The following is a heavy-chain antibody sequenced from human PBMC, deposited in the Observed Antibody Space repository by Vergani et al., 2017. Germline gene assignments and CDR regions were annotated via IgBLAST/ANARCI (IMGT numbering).Heavy chain of an antibody. CDR2: INPSGGHT. Sequence: QVQVVQSGAEVKKSGASVKASCKTSGYTFSNYYMHWVRQAPGQGLEWMGIINPSGGHTNYAQKFQGRVTMTRDTSTSTVYMELRNLRSEDTAIYYCARGDYGILTGYRYWGQGNLVNGSA. CDR3: ARGDYGILTGYRY. J-gene: IGHJ4*02. CDR1: GYTFSNYY. V-gene: IGHV1-46*03. D-gene: IGHD3-9*01.